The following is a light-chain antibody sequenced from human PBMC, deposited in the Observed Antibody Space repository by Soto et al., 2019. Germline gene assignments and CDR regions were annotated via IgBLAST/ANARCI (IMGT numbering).Light chain of an antibody. CDR1: SSDVGGYNY. Sequence: QSALTQPASVSGSPGQSITISCTGTSSDVGGYNYVSWYQQHPGKAPKLMIYEVTNRPSGVSHRFSGSKSGNTASLTISGLQAEDEADYYCASYTSISTSVVFGGGTQLTVL. V-gene: IGLV2-14*01. J-gene: IGLJ7*01. CDR3: ASYTSISTSVV. CDR2: EVT.